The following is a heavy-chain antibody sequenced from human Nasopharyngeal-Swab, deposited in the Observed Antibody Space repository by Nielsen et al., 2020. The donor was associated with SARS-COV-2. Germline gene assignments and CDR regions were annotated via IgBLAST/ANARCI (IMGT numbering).Heavy chain of an antibody. V-gene: IGHV1-2*02. CDR2: INPNSGGT. Sequence: ASVKVSCKASGYTFTGYYMHWVRQAPGQGLEWMGWINPNSGGTNYAQKFQGRVTMTRDTSISTAYMELSRLRSDDTAVYYCARLYPYDFWSGGGCPVDYYYYYGMDVWGQGTTVTVSS. CDR1: GYTFTGYY. CDR3: ARLYPYDFWSGGGCPVDYYYYYGMDV. D-gene: IGHD3-3*01. J-gene: IGHJ6*02.